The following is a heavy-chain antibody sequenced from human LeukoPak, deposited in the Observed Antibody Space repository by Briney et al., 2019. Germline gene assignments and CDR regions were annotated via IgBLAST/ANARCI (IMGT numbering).Heavy chain of an antibody. CDR2: INPNSGGT. CDR3: ARDPAHSSGWYPRNWFDP. CDR1: GYTFTGYY. D-gene: IGHD6-19*01. J-gene: IGHJ5*02. Sequence: ASVKVSCKASGYTFTGYYMYWVRQAPGQGLEWMGWINPNSGGTNYAQKFQGRVTMTRNTSISTAYMELSRLRSDDTAVYYCARDPAHSSGWYPRNWFDPWGQGTLVTVSS. V-gene: IGHV1-2*02.